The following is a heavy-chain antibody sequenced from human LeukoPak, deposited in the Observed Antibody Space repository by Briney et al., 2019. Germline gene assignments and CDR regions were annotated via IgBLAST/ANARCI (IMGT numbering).Heavy chain of an antibody. J-gene: IGHJ4*02. CDR3: ARVVGSEYYYDSSGLYYFDY. CDR1: GGSVSSGTYY. D-gene: IGHD3-22*01. V-gene: IGHV4-61*01. Sequence: SETLSLTCTVSGGSVSSGTYYWTWIRQPPGKGLEWIGYIYYSGNTNYNPSLKSRVTISVDTSKNQFSLKLSSVTAADTAVYYCARVVGSEYYYDSSGLYYFDYWGQGTLVTVSS. CDR2: IYYSGNT.